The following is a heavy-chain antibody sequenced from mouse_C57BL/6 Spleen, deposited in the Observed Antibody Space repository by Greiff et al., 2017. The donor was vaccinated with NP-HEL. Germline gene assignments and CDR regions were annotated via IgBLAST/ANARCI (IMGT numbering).Heavy chain of an antibody. CDR1: GFTFSDYG. D-gene: IGHD1-1*01. J-gene: IGHJ3*01. V-gene: IGHV5-17*01. CDR3: ARDYYGSSLFAY. CDR2: ISSGSSTI. Sequence: VHVKQSGGGLVKPGGSLKLSCAASGFTFSDYGMHWVRQAPEKGLEWVAYISSGSSTIYYADTVKGRFTISRDNAKNTLFLQMTSLRSEDTAMYYCARDYYGSSLFAYWGQGTLVTVSA.